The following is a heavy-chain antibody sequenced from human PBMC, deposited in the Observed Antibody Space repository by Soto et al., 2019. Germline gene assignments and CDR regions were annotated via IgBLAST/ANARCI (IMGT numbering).Heavy chain of an antibody. V-gene: IGHV3-53*01. CDR2: IYSGGST. D-gene: IGHD2-15*01. CDR1: GFTVSSNY. Sequence: GGSLRLSCAASGFTVSSNYMSWVRQAPGKGLEWVSVIYSGGSTYYADSVKGRFTISRDNSKNTLHLQMNSLRAEDTAVYDCARAGALLDRRYWGQGTLVTISS. J-gene: IGHJ4*02. CDR3: ARAGALLDRRY.